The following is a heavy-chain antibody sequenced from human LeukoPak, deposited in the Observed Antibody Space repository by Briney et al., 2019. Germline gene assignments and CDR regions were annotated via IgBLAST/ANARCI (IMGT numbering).Heavy chain of an antibody. J-gene: IGHJ1*01. CDR2: INHSGST. V-gene: IGHV4-39*07. Sequence: SETLSLTCTVSGVSISSSSYYWSWIRQPPGKGLEWIGEINHSGSTNYNPSLKSRVTISVDTSKNQFSLKLSSVTAADTAVYYCARGRTLFYYYDSSGYYAEYFQHWGQGTLVTVSS. D-gene: IGHD3-22*01. CDR1: GVSISSSSYY. CDR3: ARGRTLFYYYDSSGYYAEYFQH.